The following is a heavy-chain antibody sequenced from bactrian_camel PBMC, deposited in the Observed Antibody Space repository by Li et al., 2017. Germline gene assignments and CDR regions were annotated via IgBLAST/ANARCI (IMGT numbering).Heavy chain of an antibody. D-gene: IGHD2*01. J-gene: IGHJ4*01. Sequence: QLVESGGGSVQAGGSLRLACAASGSTGRCMGWFRQAPGKEREGVAAVDSDGRISVADSVKGRFTISRDNAKNTLFLQMDNLRTENSGVYYCASHPIASRRPPYSATWRPVGQGTQVTVS. CDR2: VDSDGRI. CDR1: GSTGRC. V-gene: IGHV3S53*01.